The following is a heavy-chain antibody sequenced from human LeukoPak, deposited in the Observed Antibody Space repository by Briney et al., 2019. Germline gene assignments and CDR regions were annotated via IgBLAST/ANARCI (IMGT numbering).Heavy chain of an antibody. Sequence: GGSLRLSCAASGFIFSNYWMGWVRQAPGKGLEWVANIKQDESDKYYVDSVKGRFTISRDNAKNSLYLQMNSLRAEDTAVYYCASSWLYYFDYWGQGTLVTVSS. V-gene: IGHV3-7*01. CDR3: ASSWLYYFDY. J-gene: IGHJ4*02. D-gene: IGHD5-24*01. CDR1: GFIFSNYW. CDR2: IKQDESDK.